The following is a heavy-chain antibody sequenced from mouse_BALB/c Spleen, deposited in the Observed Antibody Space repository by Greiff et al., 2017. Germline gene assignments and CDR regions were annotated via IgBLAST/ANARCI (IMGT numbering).Heavy chain of an antibody. CDR3: ARDKAYYRYDRGMDY. D-gene: IGHD2-14*01. CDR2: IWGDGST. Sequence: QVQLKESGPGLVAPSQSLSITCTVSGFSLTGYGVNWVRQPPGKGLEWLGMIWGDGSTDYNSALKSRLSISKDNSKSQVFLKMNSLQTDDTARYYCARDKAYYRYDRGMDYGGQGTSVTVSS. J-gene: IGHJ4*01. CDR1: GFSLTGYG. V-gene: IGHV2-6-7*01.